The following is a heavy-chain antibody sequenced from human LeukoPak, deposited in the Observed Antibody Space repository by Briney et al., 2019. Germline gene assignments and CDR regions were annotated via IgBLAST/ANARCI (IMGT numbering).Heavy chain of an antibody. Sequence: GGSLRLSCAASGFTFRSYVMNWVRQTPGKGLEWVSALSGSGGSTNYAGSVTGRFIISRDNSKNTLYLQMNSLRAEDTAVYYCAGDWVLGFWSGYYTEWFDPWGQGTLVTVSS. CDR2: LSGSGGST. J-gene: IGHJ5*02. V-gene: IGHV3-23*01. CDR3: AGDWVLGFWSGYYTEWFDP. D-gene: IGHD3-3*01. CDR1: GFTFRSYV.